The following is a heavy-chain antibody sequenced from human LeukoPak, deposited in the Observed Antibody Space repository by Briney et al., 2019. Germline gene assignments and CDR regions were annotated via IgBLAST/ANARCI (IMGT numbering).Heavy chain of an antibody. CDR2: IYYSGST. D-gene: IGHD3-22*01. J-gene: IGHJ4*02. Sequence: SETLSLTCTASGGSISSSSYYWGWIRQPPGKGLEWIGSIYYSGSTYYNPSLKSRVTISVDTSKNQFSLKLSSVTAADTAVYYCARVRKRDYYDSSGPRDYLDYWGQGTLVTVSS. CDR3: ARVRKRDYYDSSGPRDYLDY. V-gene: IGHV4-39*07. CDR1: GGSISSSSYY.